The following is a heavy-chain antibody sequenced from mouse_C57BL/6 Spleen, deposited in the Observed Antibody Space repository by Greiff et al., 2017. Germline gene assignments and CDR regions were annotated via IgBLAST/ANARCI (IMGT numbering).Heavy chain of an antibody. Sequence: VKLMESGPGLVAPSQSLSITCTVSGFSLTSYGVSWVRQPPGQGLEWLGVIWGDGSTTYHSALISRLSISKDNSKCQVFLKLNSQQTDDTATYYGAKQLLRGYFDYWGQGTTLTVSS. CDR2: IWGDGST. CDR1: GFSLTSYG. D-gene: IGHD1-1*01. CDR3: AKQLLRGYFDY. V-gene: IGHV2-3*01. J-gene: IGHJ2*01.